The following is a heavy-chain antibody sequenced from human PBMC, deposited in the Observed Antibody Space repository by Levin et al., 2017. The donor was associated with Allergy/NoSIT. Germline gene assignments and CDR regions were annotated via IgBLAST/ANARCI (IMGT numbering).Heavy chain of an antibody. CDR3: AKEIQRWRAFDI. D-gene: IGHD4-23*01. V-gene: IGHV3-23*01. CDR2: ISDSGGNT. J-gene: IGHJ3*02. CDR1: GFTFSNYA. Sequence: PGGSLRLSCAASGFTFSNYAMSWVRQAPGKGLEWVSSISDSGGNTHYADSVKGRFTISRDNSKNTLYLQMNSLRGDDTAAYYCAKEIQRWRAFDIWGQGTMVTVSS.